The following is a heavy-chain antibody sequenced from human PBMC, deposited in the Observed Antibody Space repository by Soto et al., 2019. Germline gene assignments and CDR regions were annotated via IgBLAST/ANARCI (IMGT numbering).Heavy chain of an antibody. CDR2: IDPSDSYT. Sequence: LGESLKISCKGSGYSFTSYWISWVRQMPGKGLEWMGRIDPSDSYTNYSPSFQGHVTISADKSISTAYLQWSSLKASDTAMYYCASKVGSSGYYYDYWGQGTLVTVSS. CDR1: GYSFTSYW. CDR3: ASKVGSSGYYYDY. V-gene: IGHV5-10-1*01. J-gene: IGHJ4*02. D-gene: IGHD3-22*01.